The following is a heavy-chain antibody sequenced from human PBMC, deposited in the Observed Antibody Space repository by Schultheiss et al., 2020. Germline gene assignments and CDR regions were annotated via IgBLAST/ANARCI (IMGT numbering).Heavy chain of an antibody. D-gene: IGHD2-2*01. CDR1: GGSISSGGYY. V-gene: IGHV4-31*03. J-gene: IGHJ5*02. CDR2: IYYSGST. CDR3: ARRVFTQLDP. Sequence: SETLSLTCTVSGGSISSGGYYWSWIRQHPGKGLEWIGYIYYSGSTYYNPSLKSRVTISVDTSKNQFSLKLSSVTAADTAVYYCARRVFTQLDPWGQGTLVTVSS.